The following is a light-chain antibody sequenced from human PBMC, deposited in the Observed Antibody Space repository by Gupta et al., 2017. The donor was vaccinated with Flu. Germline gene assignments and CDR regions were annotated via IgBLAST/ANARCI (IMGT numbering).Light chain of an antibody. CDR3: QQRSNWPKT. CDR1: QSVSSY. V-gene: IGKV3-11*01. Sequence: EIVLTQSPATLSLSPGERATLSCRASQSVSSYLAWYQQKPGHAPRLLIYDASNRATGIPARFSGSVSGTDFTLTISSLEPEDFAVYYCQQRSNWPKTFGQGTKVEIK. CDR2: DAS. J-gene: IGKJ1*01.